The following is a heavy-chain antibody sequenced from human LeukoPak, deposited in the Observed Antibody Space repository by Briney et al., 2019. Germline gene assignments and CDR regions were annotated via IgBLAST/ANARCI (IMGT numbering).Heavy chain of an antibody. D-gene: IGHD4-17*01. J-gene: IGHJ4*02. Sequence: PGGSLRLSCAASGFTFSDYSMNWVRQAPGKGLEWVSSISSSSSYIYYADSVKGRFTISRDNAKNSLYLQMNSLRAEDTAVYYCARDAVGTVDYWGQGTLVTVSS. CDR2: ISSSSSYI. CDR3: ARDAVGTVDY. V-gene: IGHV3-21*01. CDR1: GFTFSDYS.